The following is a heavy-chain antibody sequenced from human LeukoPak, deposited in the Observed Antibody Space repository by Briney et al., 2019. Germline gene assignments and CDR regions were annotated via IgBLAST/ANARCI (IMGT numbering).Heavy chain of an antibody. V-gene: IGHV4-59*12. CDR1: GGSISSYY. J-gene: IGHJ6*03. D-gene: IGHD4-17*01. CDR2: IYYSGST. CDR3: ARALYGDYLFGGGYYYYYMDV. Sequence: PSETLSLTCTVSGGSISSYYWSWIRQPPGKGLEWIGYIYYSGSTNYNPSLKSRVTISVDTSKNQFSLKLSSVTAADTAVYYCARALYGDYLFGGGYYYYYMDVWGKGTTVTVSS.